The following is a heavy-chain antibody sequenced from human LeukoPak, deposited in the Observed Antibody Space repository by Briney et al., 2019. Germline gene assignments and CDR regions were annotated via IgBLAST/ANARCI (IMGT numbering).Heavy chain of an antibody. J-gene: IGHJ3*02. Sequence: GGSLRLSCAASGFTFSSYSMNWVRQAPGKGLEWVSSISSSSSYIYYADSVKGRFTISRGNAKNSLYLQMNSLRAEDTAVYYCASTQNRGVIIRDAFDIWGQGTMVTVSS. CDR2: ISSSSSYI. CDR1: GFTFSSYS. CDR3: ASTQNRGVIIRDAFDI. D-gene: IGHD3-10*01. V-gene: IGHV3-21*01.